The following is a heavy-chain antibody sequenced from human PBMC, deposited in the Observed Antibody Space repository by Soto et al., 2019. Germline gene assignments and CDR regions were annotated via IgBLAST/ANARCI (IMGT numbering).Heavy chain of an antibody. J-gene: IGHJ4*02. D-gene: IGHD2-21*02. CDR3: ARQRTSVVTQAYFDV. V-gene: IGHV4-39*01. CDR2: IXYXXRX. Sequence: ETLTLTCTVTGDSINSRRYYWVWIRQPLGKGLEWIGSIXYXXRXXXXXSXRGRVSMSIDTSKDQFSLKLKFVTAADTALYFCARQRTSVVTQAYFDVWGPGSLVTASS. CDR1: GDSINSRRYY.